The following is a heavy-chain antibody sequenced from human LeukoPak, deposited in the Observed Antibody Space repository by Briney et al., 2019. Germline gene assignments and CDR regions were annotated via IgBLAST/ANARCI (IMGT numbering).Heavy chain of an antibody. CDR2: ISSNGGRT. Sequence: GGSLRLSCAASGFTFSSYAMHWVRQAPGKGLEYVSGISSNGGRTYYADSVKGRFTISRDNSKNTVYLQVNSLRDEDTAVYYCARDLEAANTYYFDYWGQGAMVTVSS. D-gene: IGHD6-13*01. CDR1: GFTFSSYA. V-gene: IGHV3-64*02. J-gene: IGHJ4*02. CDR3: ARDLEAANTYYFDY.